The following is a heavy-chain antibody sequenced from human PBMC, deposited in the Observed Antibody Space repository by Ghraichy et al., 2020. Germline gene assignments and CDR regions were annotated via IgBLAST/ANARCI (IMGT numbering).Heavy chain of an antibody. CDR3: ARGVHGDRNLDY. CDR1: GGSISSGGYY. J-gene: IGHJ4*02. Sequence: SETLSLTCTVSGGSISSGGYYWSWIRQHPGKGLEWIGYTYYSGSTYYNPSLKSRVTISVDTSKNQFSLKLSSVTAADTAVYYCARGVHGDRNLDYWGQGTLVTVSS. D-gene: IGHD4-17*01. CDR2: TYYSGST. V-gene: IGHV4-31*03.